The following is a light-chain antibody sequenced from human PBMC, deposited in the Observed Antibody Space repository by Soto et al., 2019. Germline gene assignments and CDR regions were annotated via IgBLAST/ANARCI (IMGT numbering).Light chain of an antibody. Sequence: EIVLTRYPGTLSLSPGERAALSCRCSQSVSSSYLAWYQQKPGQAPRLLIYGASSRATGIPDRFSGSGSGTDLTLTISRLEPEDFAVYYCQQYGSSPWKFGQGTKVDIK. CDR3: QQYGSSPWK. V-gene: IGKV3-20*01. J-gene: IGKJ1*01. CDR1: QSVSSSY. CDR2: GAS.